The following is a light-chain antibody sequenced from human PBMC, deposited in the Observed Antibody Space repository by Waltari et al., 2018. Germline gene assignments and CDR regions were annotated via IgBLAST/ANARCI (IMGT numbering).Light chain of an antibody. CDR3: ALYMGSGSWV. Sequence: TVVTQEPSLSVYPGGTVSLTCAFVSCSSSTTSYATWYQHTPGQAPRTLVYKANARSSGVPDRFSGSILGNTAALTITGAQADDESDYYCALYMGSGSWVFGGGTRLTVL. CDR2: KAN. V-gene: IGLV8-61*01. CDR1: SCSSSTTSY. J-gene: IGLJ3*02.